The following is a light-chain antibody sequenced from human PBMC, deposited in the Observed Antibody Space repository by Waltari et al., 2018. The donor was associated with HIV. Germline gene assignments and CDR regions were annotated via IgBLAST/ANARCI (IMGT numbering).Light chain of an antibody. J-gene: IGLJ3*02. CDR2: KDS. Sequence: SYELTHPPSVSVSPGQTARITCSGDALPKQYAYWYQQKPGQAPVLVKYKDSERPSGIPERFSGSSSGTTVTLTISGVEAEDEADYYCQSADSSGTWVFGGGTKLTVL. CDR3: QSADSSGTWV. CDR1: ALPKQY. V-gene: IGLV3-25*03.